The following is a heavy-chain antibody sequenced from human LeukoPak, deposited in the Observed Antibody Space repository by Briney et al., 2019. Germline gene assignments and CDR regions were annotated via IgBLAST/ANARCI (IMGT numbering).Heavy chain of an antibody. CDR1: GFTFSSYS. CDR3: ARDSGSGYYLGY. D-gene: IGHD3-3*01. V-gene: IGHV3-21*01. J-gene: IGHJ4*02. Sequence: PGGSLRLSCAASGFTFSSYSMNWVRQAPGKGLEWVSSISSSSYIYYADSVKGRFTISRDNAKDSLYLQMNSLRAEDTAVYYCARDSGSGYYLGYWGQGTLVTVSS. CDR2: ISSSSYI.